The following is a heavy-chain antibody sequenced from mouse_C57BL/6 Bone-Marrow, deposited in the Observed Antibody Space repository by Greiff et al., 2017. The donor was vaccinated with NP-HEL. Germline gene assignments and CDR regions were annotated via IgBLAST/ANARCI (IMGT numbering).Heavy chain of an antibody. Sequence: EVKLVESGGGLVKPGGSLKLSCAASGFTFSSYAMSWVRQTPEKRLEWVATISDGGSYTYYPDNVKGRFTISRDNAKNNLYLQLSHLKSEDTAMYYCASITTVLYWYFDVWGTGTTVTVSS. D-gene: IGHD1-1*01. CDR3: ASITTVLYWYFDV. V-gene: IGHV5-4*03. CDR1: GFTFSSYA. J-gene: IGHJ1*03. CDR2: ISDGGSYT.